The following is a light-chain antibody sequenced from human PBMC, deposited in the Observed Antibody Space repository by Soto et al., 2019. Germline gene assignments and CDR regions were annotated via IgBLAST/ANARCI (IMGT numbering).Light chain of an antibody. CDR3: AAWDDSLNGYV. Sequence: QSVLTQPPSVSEAPRQRVTISCSGSSSNIGNNAVNWYQQLPGKAPKLLIYYDDLLPSGVSDRFSGSKSGTSASLAISGLQSEDEDDYYCAAWDDSLNGYVLGTRTKVTVL. V-gene: IGLV1-36*01. CDR2: YDD. J-gene: IGLJ1*01. CDR1: SSNIGNNA.